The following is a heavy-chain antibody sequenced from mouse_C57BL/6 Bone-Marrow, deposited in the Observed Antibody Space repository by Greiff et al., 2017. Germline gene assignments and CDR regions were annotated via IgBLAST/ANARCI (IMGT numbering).Heavy chain of an antibody. CDR3: ARWTYYSNLDY. CDR1: GYTFTSYW. V-gene: IGHV1-59*01. CDR2: IDPSDSYT. Sequence: QVQLQQPGAELVRPGPSVKLSCKASGYTFTSYWMHWVKQRPGQGLEWIGVIDPSDSYTNYNQKFKGKATLTVDTSSSTAYMQLSSLTSEDSAVYYCARWTYYSNLDYWGQGTSVTVSS. J-gene: IGHJ4*01. D-gene: IGHD2-5*01.